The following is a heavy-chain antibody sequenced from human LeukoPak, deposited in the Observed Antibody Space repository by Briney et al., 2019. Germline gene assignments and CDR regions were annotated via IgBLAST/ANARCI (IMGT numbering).Heavy chain of an antibody. CDR3: ARATDYGDLGFDY. D-gene: IGHD4-17*01. CDR2: SRNKANSYTT. CDR1: GFTFSDHY. Sequence: GGSLRLSCAASGFTFSDHYMDWVRQAPGKGLEWVGRSRNKANSYTTEYAASVKGRFTISRDDSKNSLYLQMNSLKTEDTAVYYCARATDYGDLGFDYWGQGTLVTVSS. J-gene: IGHJ4*02. V-gene: IGHV3-72*01.